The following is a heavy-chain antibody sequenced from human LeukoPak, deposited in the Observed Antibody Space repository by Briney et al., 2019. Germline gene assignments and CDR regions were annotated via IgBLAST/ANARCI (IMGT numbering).Heavy chain of an antibody. V-gene: IGHV4-34*01. CDR1: GGSFSGYY. CDR3: ARGIVGATDFDY. J-gene: IGHJ4*02. CDR2: INHSGST. D-gene: IGHD1-26*01. Sequence: SETLSLTCAVYGGSFSGYYWSWIRQPPGKGLEWIGEINHSGSTNYNPSLKSRVTISVDTSKNQFSLKLSSVTAADTAVYYCARGIVGATDFDYWGQGTLVTVSS.